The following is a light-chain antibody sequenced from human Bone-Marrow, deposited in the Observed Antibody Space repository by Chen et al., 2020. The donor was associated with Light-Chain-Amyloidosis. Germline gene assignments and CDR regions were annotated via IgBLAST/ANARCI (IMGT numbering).Light chain of an antibody. CDR1: NIGSTS. V-gene: IGLV3-21*02. Sequence: SYVLTQPSSVSVAPGQTAKIACGGNNIGSTSVHWYQQTPGQAPLLVVYDVSDRPSGIPERLSGSNSGNTATLTISRVEAGDEADYYCQVWDRSSDRPVFGGGTKLTVL. J-gene: IGLJ3*02. CDR2: DVS. CDR3: QVWDRSSDRPV.